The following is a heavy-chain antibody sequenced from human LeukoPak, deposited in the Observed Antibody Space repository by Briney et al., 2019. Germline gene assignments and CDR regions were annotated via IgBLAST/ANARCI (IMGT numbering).Heavy chain of an antibody. Sequence: PAESLRLSCAASGFSFSSYAMSWVRQAPGQGLEWVAAINGSGGSTYYAGSVKGQFTISKDNSKNTLYLQMNSLRVEDTVFFQCAEGIRYSGYDPFDYWGQGTLVTVSS. CDR1: GFSFSSYA. J-gene: IGHJ4*02. CDR2: INGSGGST. D-gene: IGHD5-12*01. V-gene: IGHV3-23*01. CDR3: AEGIRYSGYDPFDY.